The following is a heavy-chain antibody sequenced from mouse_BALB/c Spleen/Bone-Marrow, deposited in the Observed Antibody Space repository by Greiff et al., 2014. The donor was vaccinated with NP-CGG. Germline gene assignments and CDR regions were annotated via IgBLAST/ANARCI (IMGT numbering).Heavy chain of an antibody. CDR2: INPYNDYT. V-gene: IGHV1S45*01. CDR3: AREDYGAWFAY. Sequence: EVKLMESGAELVRPGASVKISCKAFGYTFTKHHINWVKQRPGQGLDWIGYINPYNDYTSYNQKFKGKATLTVDKSSSTAYMDLSSLTSEDSAVYHCAREDYGAWFAYWGQGTLVTVSA. J-gene: IGHJ3*01. CDR1: GYTFTKHH. D-gene: IGHD1-2*01.